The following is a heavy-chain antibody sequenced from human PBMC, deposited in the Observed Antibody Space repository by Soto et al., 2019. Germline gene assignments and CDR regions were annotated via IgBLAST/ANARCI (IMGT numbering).Heavy chain of an antibody. D-gene: IGHD2-15*01. CDR2: INHSGST. CDR3: AREWVVVAATPKNSIKFDP. J-gene: IGHJ5*02. V-gene: IGHV4-34*01. CDR1: GGSFSGYY. Sequence: SETLSLTCAVYGGSFSGYYWSWIRQPPGKGLEWIGEINHSGSTNYNPSLKSRVTISVDTSKNQFSLKLSSVTAADTAVYYCAREWVVVAATPKNSIKFDPWGQGTLVTVSS.